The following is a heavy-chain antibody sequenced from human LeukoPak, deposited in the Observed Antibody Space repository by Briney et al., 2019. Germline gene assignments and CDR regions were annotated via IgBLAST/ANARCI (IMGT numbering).Heavy chain of an antibody. Sequence: ASVKVSCKASGYTFTSYYMHWVRQAPGQGLEWMGIINPSGGSTSYAQKFQGRVTMTRDTSTSTVYMELSSLRSEDTAVYYCARGGGGGFTVTNRAFDIWGQGTMVTVSS. CDR1: GYTFTSYY. V-gene: IGHV1-46*01. CDR2: INPSGGST. J-gene: IGHJ3*02. CDR3: ARGGGGGFTVTNRAFDI. D-gene: IGHD4-17*01.